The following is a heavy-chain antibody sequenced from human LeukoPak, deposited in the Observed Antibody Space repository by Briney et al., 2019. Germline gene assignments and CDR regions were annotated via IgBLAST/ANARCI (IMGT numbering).Heavy chain of an antibody. Sequence: GGSLRLSCAASGFTLSRNYMSWVRQAPGKGLEWVSVIYSGGSTYYADSVKGRFTISRDNSKNTLYLQMNSLRAEDTAVYYCASDILTGDDAFDIWGQGTVVTVSS. CDR3: ASDILTGDDAFDI. D-gene: IGHD3-9*01. J-gene: IGHJ3*02. V-gene: IGHV3-53*01. CDR2: IYSGGST. CDR1: GFTLSRNY.